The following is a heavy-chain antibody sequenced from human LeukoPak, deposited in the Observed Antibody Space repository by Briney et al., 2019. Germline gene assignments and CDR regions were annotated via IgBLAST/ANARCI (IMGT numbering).Heavy chain of an antibody. CDR1: GFTFSDAW. D-gene: IGHD3-10*01. V-gene: IGHV3-15*01. J-gene: IGHJ4*02. CDR3: ARDSGGGRSV. Sequence: PGGSLRLSCAASGFTFSDAWMSWVRLAPGKGLEWVGRIKSRNRGETVDYAAPVKGRFTISRDDSKTTVYLQMNSLRAEDTAVYYCARDSGGGRSVWGQGTLVTVSS. CDR2: IKSRNRGETV.